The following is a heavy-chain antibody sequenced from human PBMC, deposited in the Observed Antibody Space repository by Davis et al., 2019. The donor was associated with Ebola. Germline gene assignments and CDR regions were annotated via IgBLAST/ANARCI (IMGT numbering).Heavy chain of an antibody. J-gene: IGHJ4*02. CDR3: TRLQRAVAGNI. D-gene: IGHD6-19*01. CDR2: IKPDGSEK. Sequence: GGSLRLSCTASGFTFSRYAMTWVRQAPGKGLEWVANIKPDGSEKYYVDSVKDRLTISRDNAKNSLYLQMNSLRAEDTAIYYCTRLQRAVAGNIWGQGTLVTVSS. CDR1: GFTFSRYA. V-gene: IGHV3-7*03.